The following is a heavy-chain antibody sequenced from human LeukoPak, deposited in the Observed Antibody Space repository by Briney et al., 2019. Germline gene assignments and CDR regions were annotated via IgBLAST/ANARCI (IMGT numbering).Heavy chain of an antibody. V-gene: IGHV1-24*01. CDR2: FDLEVGEI. CDR3: VTTVQELRYWAAKNYYYYGMDV. CDR1: GSTLTELS. J-gene: IGHJ6*02. D-gene: IGHD2-2*02. Sequence: ASVNVSGKVSGSTLTELSMHWLRQAPGNGVGWLGGFDLEVGEIIYEQTFQGRVTMSEDTATNTGYICISSWTAEDTTVCSYVTTVQELRYWAAKNYYYYGMDVWGQGTTVTVSS.